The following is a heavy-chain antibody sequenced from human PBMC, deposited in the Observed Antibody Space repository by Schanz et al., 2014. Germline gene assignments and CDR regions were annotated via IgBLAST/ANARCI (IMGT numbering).Heavy chain of an antibody. D-gene: IGHD3-10*01. V-gene: IGHV3-23*01. Sequence: EVQLLESGGGLVQPGGSLRLSCAASGFTFSSYAMSWVRQAPGKGLEWVSAISGGGGTTYYADSVKGRFTISRDNSKNTLYLLMSSLRAEDTAVYYCARIGGSVFDYWAQGALVTVSS. J-gene: IGHJ4*02. CDR2: ISGGGGTT. CDR1: GFTFSSYA. CDR3: ARIGGSVFDY.